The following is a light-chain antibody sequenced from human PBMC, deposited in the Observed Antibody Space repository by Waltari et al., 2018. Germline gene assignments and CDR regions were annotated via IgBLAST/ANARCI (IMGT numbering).Light chain of an antibody. V-gene: IGLV2-8*01. Sequence: QSALTQPPSASGSPGQSVTFSCAGTSSDVGAYNYVSWYQQHPAKSPKVMIYNVNNRPSGFPDRFSGSKSGNTASLTVSGLQAEDEADYYCTSYAGTNSYVFGTGTKVTVL. CDR1: SSDVGAYNY. CDR2: NVN. J-gene: IGLJ1*01. CDR3: TSYAGTNSYV.